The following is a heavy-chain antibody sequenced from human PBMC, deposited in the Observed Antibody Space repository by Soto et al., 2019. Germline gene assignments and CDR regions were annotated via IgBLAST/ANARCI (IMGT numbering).Heavy chain of an antibody. D-gene: IGHD2-15*01. Sequence: GGSLRLSCAASGFTFTSYAMSWVRQAPGKGLEWVSAITGSGGSTYYADSVKGRFTISRDNSKNTVYLQMNSLGAEDTAVYHCAKGGFCSGGTCYNNWFDPWGQGTLVTVSS. V-gene: IGHV3-23*01. CDR3: AKGGFCSGGTCYNNWFDP. CDR1: GFTFTSYA. J-gene: IGHJ5*02. CDR2: ITGSGGST.